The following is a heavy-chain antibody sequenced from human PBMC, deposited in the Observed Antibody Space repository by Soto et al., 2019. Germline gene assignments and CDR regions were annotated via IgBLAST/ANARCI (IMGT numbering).Heavy chain of an antibody. CDR2: ISSRGRDA. D-gene: IGHD6-19*01. J-gene: IGHJ4*02. CDR3: AKVPIAMAGPWAYFEY. Sequence: EVQLLESGGGLVQPGGSLRLSCVGSGFTFGTYAMTWVRQAPGKGLEWVSVISSRGRDANYADSVKGRFTISRDNSNQTLYLQMNNLRTEDTAVYYCAKVPIAMAGPWAYFEYWGQGTLVTVSS. CDR1: GFTFGTYA. V-gene: IGHV3-23*01.